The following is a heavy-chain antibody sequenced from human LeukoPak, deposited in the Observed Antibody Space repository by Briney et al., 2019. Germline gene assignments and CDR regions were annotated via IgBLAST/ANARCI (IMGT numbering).Heavy chain of an antibody. CDR1: GFTFSSYG. CDR2: IRYDGSNK. CDR3: VRVLFSFRSLEWFLKGYFDY. V-gene: IGHV3-30*02. D-gene: IGHD3-3*01. Sequence: GGSLRLSCAASGFTFSSYGMHWVRQAPGKGLEWVAFIRYDGSNKYYADSVKGRFTISRDNSKNTLYLQMNSLRAEDTAVYYCVRVLFSFRSLEWFLKGYFDYWGQGTLVTVSS. J-gene: IGHJ4*02.